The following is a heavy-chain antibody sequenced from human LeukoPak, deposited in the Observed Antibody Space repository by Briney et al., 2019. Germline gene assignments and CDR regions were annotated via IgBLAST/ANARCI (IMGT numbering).Heavy chain of an antibody. J-gene: IGHJ3*02. D-gene: IGHD1-26*01. Sequence: LGGSLRLSCAASGFTFSRYWMSWVRQAPGKGLELVANIKQDGSARFYGDSVKGRFTVSRDNAKNSLYIQMNSLRAEDTAVYYCARDREGSRDAFDIWGQGTMVTVSS. CDR3: ARDREGSRDAFDI. V-gene: IGHV3-7*01. CDR2: IKQDGSAR. CDR1: GFTFSRYW.